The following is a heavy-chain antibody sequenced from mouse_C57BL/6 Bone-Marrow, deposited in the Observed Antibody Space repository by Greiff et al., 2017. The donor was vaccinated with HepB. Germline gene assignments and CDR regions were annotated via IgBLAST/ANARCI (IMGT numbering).Heavy chain of an antibody. CDR1: GYTFTSYG. D-gene: IGHD2-2*01. V-gene: IGHV1-58*01. CDR2: IYIGNGYT. Sequence: VQLKASGAELVRPGSSVKMSCKTSGYTFTSYGINWVKQRPGQGLEWIGYIYIGNGYTEYNEKFKGKATLTSDTSSSTAYMQLISLTSEDSAIYSCATYGDDGGYYFDYWGQGTTLTVSS. J-gene: IGHJ2*01. CDR3: ATYGDDGGYYFDY.